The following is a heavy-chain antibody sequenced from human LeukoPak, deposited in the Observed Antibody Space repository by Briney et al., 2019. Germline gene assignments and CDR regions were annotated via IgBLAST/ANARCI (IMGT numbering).Heavy chain of an antibody. D-gene: IGHD6-13*01. V-gene: IGHV4-34*01. Sequence: SETLSLTCAVYGGSFSGYYWSWIRQPPGKGLEWIGEINHSGSTNYNPSLKSRVTISVDTSKNQFSLKLSSVTAADTAVYYCARVRRYTSRPDAFDIWGQGTKVTVSA. CDR3: ARVRRYTSRPDAFDI. CDR1: GGSFSGYY. J-gene: IGHJ3*02. CDR2: INHSGST.